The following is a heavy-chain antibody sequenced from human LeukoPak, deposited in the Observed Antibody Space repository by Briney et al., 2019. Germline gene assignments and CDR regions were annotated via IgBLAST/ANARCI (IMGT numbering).Heavy chain of an antibody. Sequence: GGSLRLSCSASGFTFSSYAMHWVRQAPGKGLEYVSAISSNGGSTYYADSVKGRFTISRDNSKNTLYLQMSSLGAEDTAVYYCGKGARFRPPPFDYWGQGTLVTVSS. V-gene: IGHV3-64D*06. CDR3: GKGARFRPPPFDY. D-gene: IGHD3-10*01. CDR1: GFTFSSYA. J-gene: IGHJ4*02. CDR2: ISSNGGST.